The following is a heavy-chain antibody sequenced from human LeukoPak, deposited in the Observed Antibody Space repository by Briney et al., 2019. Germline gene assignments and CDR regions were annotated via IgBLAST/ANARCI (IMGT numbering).Heavy chain of an antibody. CDR2: IYYSGST. CDR3: ARVLTTVSNWFDP. Sequence: SETLSLTCTVSGGSISSSSYYWGWIRQPPGKGLEWIGSIYYSGSTYYNPSLKSRVTISVDTSKNQFSLKLSSVTAADTAVYYCARVLTTVSNWFDPWGQGTLVTVSS. CDR1: GGSISSSSYY. J-gene: IGHJ5*02. D-gene: IGHD4-17*01. V-gene: IGHV4-39*01.